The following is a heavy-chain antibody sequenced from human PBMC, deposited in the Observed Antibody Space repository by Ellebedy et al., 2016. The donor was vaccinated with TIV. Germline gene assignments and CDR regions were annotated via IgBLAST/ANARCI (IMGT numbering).Heavy chain of an antibody. D-gene: IGHD4-17*01. CDR2: ISSTSSRM. CDR3: ATEEEVTTIAFEV. V-gene: IGHV3-48*02. CDR1: GFTFFSYA. J-gene: IGHJ4*02. Sequence: PGGSLRLSCAASGFTFFSYAMNWVRQAPGKGLEWVLYISSTSSRMFYAGSVKGRFTISRDNAKRSLHLEMSSLRDEDTAVYYCATEEEVTTIAFEVWGQGALVTVSS.